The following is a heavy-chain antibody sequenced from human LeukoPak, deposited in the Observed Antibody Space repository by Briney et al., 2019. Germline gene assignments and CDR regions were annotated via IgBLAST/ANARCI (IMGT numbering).Heavy chain of an antibody. J-gene: IGHJ4*02. CDR3: ARSLPYGTTWYGRSDF. CDR1: GFTFSSYW. D-gene: IGHD6-13*01. Sequence: GGSLRLSCAASGFTFSSYWMSWVRQAPGKGLEWVANIKQDGSEKYYVDSVKGRFTISRDNAMNSLYLQMNSLRAEDTAIYYCARSLPYGTTWYGRSDFWGQGTLVTVSS. V-gene: IGHV3-7*03. CDR2: IKQDGSEK.